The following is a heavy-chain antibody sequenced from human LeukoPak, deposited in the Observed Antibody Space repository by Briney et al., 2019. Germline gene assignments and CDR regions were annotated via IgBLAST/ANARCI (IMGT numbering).Heavy chain of an antibody. Sequence: GGSLRLSCAASGFTFSSYSMNWVRQAPGNGLEWVSSISSSSSYIYYADSVKGRFTISRDNAKNSLYLQMNSLRAEDTAVYYCARERRKGYTAMVLSDYWGQGALVTVSS. CDR2: ISSSSSYI. J-gene: IGHJ4*02. V-gene: IGHV3-21*01. CDR3: ARERRKGYTAMVLSDY. CDR1: GFTFSSYS. D-gene: IGHD5-18*01.